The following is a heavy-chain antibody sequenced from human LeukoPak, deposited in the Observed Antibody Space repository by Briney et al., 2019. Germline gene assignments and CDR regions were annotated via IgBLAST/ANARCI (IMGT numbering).Heavy chain of an antibody. Sequence: GGSLRLSCAASGFTFSNARMSWVRQAPGKGLEWVGRIKSKTDGGTTDYAAPVKGRFTISRDDSKNTLYLQMNSLKTEDTAVYYCTTTHIVVVTAIAGVVYWGQGTLVTVSS. D-gene: IGHD2-21*02. V-gene: IGHV3-15*01. CDR3: TTTHIVVVTAIAGVVY. CDR1: GFTFSNAR. J-gene: IGHJ4*02. CDR2: IKSKTDGGTT.